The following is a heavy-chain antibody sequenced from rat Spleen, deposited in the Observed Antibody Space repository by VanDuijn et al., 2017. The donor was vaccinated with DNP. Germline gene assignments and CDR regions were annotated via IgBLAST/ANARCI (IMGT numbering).Heavy chain of an antibody. CDR1: GFTFSDYA. Sequence: EVQLVESGGGLVQPGNSLKLSCAASGFTFSDYAMAWVRQSPQKGLEWVATITSDGSSTYYRVSVKGRFTISRDNAKSTLYLQMDSLRSEDTATYYCAKYYGYNSYFFDYWGQGVLVTVSS. D-gene: IGHD1-9*01. CDR2: ITSDGSST. CDR3: AKYYGYNSYFFDY. J-gene: IGHJ2*01. V-gene: IGHV5S10*01.